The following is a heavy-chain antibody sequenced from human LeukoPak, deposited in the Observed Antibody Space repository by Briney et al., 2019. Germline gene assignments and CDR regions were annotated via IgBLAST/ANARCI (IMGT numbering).Heavy chain of an antibody. J-gene: IGHJ4*02. V-gene: IGHV1-2*06. CDR2: SNPNSGGT. D-gene: IGHD2-2*02. Sequence: ASVKVSCKASGYTFTGYYMHWVRQAPGQGLEWMGRSNPNSGGTNYAQKFQGRVTMTRDTSISTAYMELSRLRSDDTAVYYCARWDCSSTSCYTLDYWGQGTLVTVSS. CDR1: GYTFTGYY. CDR3: ARWDCSSTSCYTLDY.